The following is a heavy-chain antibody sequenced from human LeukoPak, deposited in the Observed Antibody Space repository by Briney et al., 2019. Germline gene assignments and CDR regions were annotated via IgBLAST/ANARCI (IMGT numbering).Heavy chain of an antibody. CDR2: IWYDGSNK. V-gene: IGHV3-33*08. CDR3: ARDLSRLRWLQYY. J-gene: IGHJ4*02. CDR1: GFTFSSYG. D-gene: IGHD5-24*01. Sequence: GGSLRLSCAASGFTFSSYGMHWVRQAPGKGLEWVAVIWYDGSNKYYADSVKGRFTISRDNSKNTLYLQMNSLRAEDTAVYYCARDLSRLRWLQYYWGQGTLVTVSS.